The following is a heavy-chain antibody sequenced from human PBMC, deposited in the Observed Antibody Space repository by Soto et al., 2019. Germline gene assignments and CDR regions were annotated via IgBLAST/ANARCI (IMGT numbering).Heavy chain of an antibody. D-gene: IGHD3-22*01. CDR3: ARGTVYYYDSSGYYPDY. CDR2: ISSSSSYI. CDR1: GFTFSSYS. Sequence: GGSLRLSCAASGFTFSSYSMNWVRQAPGKGLEWVSSISSSSSYIYYADSVKGRFTISRDNAKNSLYLQMNSLRAEDTAVYYCARGTVYYYDSSGYYPDYWGQGTLVTVSS. J-gene: IGHJ4*02. V-gene: IGHV3-21*01.